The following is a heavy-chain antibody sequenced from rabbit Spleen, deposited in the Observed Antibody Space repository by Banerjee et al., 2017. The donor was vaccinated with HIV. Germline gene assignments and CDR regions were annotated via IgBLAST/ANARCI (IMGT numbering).Heavy chain of an antibody. V-gene: IGHV1S40*01. Sequence: QSLEESGGDRVKPGASLTLTCTASGFSFSNSYYMCWVRQAPGKGLEWIACIDIGSRDFTYYASWAKGRFIISKTSSTTVTLQMTSLTVADTATYFCARDTGSSFSTYGMDLWGQGTLVTVS. D-gene: IGHD8-1*01. CDR3: ARDTGSSFSTYGMDL. CDR1: GFSFSNSYY. J-gene: IGHJ6*01. CDR2: IDIGSRDFT.